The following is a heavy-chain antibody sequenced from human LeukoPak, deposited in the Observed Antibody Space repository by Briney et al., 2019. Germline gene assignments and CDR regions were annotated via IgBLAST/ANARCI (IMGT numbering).Heavy chain of an antibody. V-gene: IGHV1-3*01. CDR3: ARGAILWFGELSNWFDP. J-gene: IGHJ5*02. Sequence: ASVKVSCKASGYTFTSYAMHWVRQAPGQRLEWMGWINAGNGNTKYSQKFQGRVTITRDTSASTAYMGLSSLRSEDTAVYYCARGAILWFGELSNWFDPWGQGTLVTVSS. D-gene: IGHD3-10*01. CDR2: INAGNGNT. CDR1: GYTFTSYA.